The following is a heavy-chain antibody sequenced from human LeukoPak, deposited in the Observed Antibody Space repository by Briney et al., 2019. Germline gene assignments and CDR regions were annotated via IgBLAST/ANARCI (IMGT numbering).Heavy chain of an antibody. CDR2: IYYSGST. CDR3: ARSRDGYNLDP. D-gene: IGHD5-24*01. CDR1: GGSISSYY. V-gene: IGHV4-59*01. J-gene: IGHJ5*02. Sequence: SETLSLTCTVSGGSISSYYWSWIRQPPGKGLKWIGYIYYSGSTNYNPSLKSRVTISVDTSKNQFSVKLSSVTAADTAVYYCARSRDGYNLDPWGQGTLVTVSS.